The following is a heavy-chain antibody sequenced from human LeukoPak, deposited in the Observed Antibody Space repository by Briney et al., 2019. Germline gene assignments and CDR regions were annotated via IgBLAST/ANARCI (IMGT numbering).Heavy chain of an antibody. CDR2: IYYSGGT. Sequence: ASETLSLTCTVSGGSIRSYYWSWIRQPPGKGLEWIGYIYYSGGTNYNPSLKSRVTISVDTSKNQFSLKLSSVTAADTAVYYCAGRDLSGYYYYWGQGTLVTVSS. D-gene: IGHD3-22*01. CDR1: GGSIRSYY. CDR3: AGRDLSGYYYY. V-gene: IGHV4-59*01. J-gene: IGHJ4*02.